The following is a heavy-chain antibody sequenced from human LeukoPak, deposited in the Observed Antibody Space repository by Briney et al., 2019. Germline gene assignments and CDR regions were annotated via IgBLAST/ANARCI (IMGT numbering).Heavy chain of an antibody. V-gene: IGHV3-11*01. J-gene: IGHJ4*02. CDR1: GFTFSNYA. CDR3: ARAPSGYDSTHFDY. D-gene: IGHD5-12*01. CDR2: ISSSGSTI. Sequence: GGSLRLSCTASGFTFSNYAVSWVRQAPGKGLEWVSYISSSGSTIYYADSVKGRFTISRDNAKNSLYLQMNSLRAEDTAVYYCARAPSGYDSTHFDYWGQGTLVTVSS.